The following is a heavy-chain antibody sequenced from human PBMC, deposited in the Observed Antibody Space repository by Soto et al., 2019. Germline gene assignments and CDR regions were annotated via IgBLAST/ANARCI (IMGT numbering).Heavy chain of an antibody. CDR2: INQEGSEK. CDR3: SRSLNA. CDR1: GFSFSNFG. J-gene: IGHJ5*02. Sequence: PGGSLRLSCATSGFSFSNFGMHWVRQAPGKGLEWVANINQEGSEKNYVDSVKGRFTISRDNAKNSLYLQMSSLTADDSALYYCSRSLNAWGQGTLVTVSS. D-gene: IGHD2-8*01. V-gene: IGHV3-7*01.